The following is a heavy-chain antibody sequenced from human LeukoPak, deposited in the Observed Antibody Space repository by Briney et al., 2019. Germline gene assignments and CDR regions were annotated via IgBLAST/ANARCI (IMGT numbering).Heavy chain of an antibody. Sequence: ASVKVSCRASGYSFTTVYMHWVRQASGQPPEWMGAIDPSGGTTRNAQKFQGRVTMTPDTSTSTVHMELSRLRYDDTAVYYCARDRARVGTKDDAFDVWGQGTRVIVSS. CDR2: IDPSGGTT. CDR3: ARDRARVGTKDDAFDV. J-gene: IGHJ3*01. V-gene: IGHV1-46*01. CDR1: GYSFTTVY. D-gene: IGHD3-10*01.